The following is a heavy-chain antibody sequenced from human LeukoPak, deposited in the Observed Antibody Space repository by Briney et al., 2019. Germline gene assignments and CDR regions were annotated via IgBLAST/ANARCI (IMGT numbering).Heavy chain of an antibody. Sequence: PGGSLRLSCAASGFTFSSYWMSWVRQAPGKGLEWVGRIKSKTNGGTTDHAAPVKGRFTISRDDSKNTLYLQMNSLKTEDTALYYCSTESLPSMWGQGTLVTVSS. J-gene: IGHJ4*02. CDR2: IKSKTNGGTT. V-gene: IGHV3-15*01. CDR1: GFTFSSYW. CDR3: STESLPSM.